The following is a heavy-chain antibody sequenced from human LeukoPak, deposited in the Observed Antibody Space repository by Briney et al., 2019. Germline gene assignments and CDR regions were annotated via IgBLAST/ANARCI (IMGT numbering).Heavy chain of an antibody. CDR1: GYTFNNYD. CDR3: ASSGNSSGYYATPIRDYYYGMDV. V-gene: IGHV1-8*01. Sequence: GASVKVSCRASGYTFNNYDINWVRQATGQGLEWMGWMSPNSGDTGYAQKLQGRVTMTTDTSTSTAYMELRSLRSGDTAVYYCASSGNSSGYYATPIRDYYYGMDVWGQGTTVTVSS. D-gene: IGHD3-22*01. CDR2: MSPNSGDT. J-gene: IGHJ6*02.